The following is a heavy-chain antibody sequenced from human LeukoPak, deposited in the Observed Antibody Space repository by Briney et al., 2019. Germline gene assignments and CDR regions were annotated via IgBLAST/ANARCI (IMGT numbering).Heavy chain of an antibody. CDR2: MNPNSGNT. V-gene: IGHV1-8*03. J-gene: IGHJ6*03. Sequence: ASVKVSCKASGYTFTSYDINWVRQATGQGLEWMGWMNPNSGNTGYAQKFQGRVTITRNTSISTAYMELSSLRSEDTAVYYCARHAPGYSYGSYYYYMDVWGKGTTVTVSS. CDR3: ARHAPGYSYGSYYYYMDV. D-gene: IGHD5-18*01. CDR1: GYTFTSYD.